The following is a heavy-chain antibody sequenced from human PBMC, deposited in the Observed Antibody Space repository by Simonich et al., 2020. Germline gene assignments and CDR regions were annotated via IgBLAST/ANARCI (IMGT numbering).Heavy chain of an antibody. V-gene: IGHV3-30*07. Sequence: QVQLVESGGGVVQPGRSLRLSCAASGFTVSSYAMHWVRQAPGKGVWWVAGISYDGSNKYYADSVKGRFTISRDNSKNTLYLQMNSLRAEDTAVYYCAREGAGNDAFDIWGQGTMVTVSS. CDR1: GFTVSSYA. D-gene: IGHD1-26*01. CDR2: ISYDGSNK. CDR3: AREGAGNDAFDI. J-gene: IGHJ3*02.